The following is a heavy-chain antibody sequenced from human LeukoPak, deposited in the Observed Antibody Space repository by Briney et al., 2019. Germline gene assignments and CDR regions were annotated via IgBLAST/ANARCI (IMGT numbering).Heavy chain of an antibody. Sequence: GGSLRLSCAASGFTVSSNSMSWVRQAPGKGLEWVSVIYSGGSTSYADSVKGRFTISRDNSKNTLYLQINSLRAEDTAVYYCARGFGYCSGGSCYSHYYFDYWGQGTLVTVSS. CDR1: GFTVSSNS. V-gene: IGHV3-53*01. CDR3: ARGFGYCSGGSCYSHYYFDY. J-gene: IGHJ4*02. D-gene: IGHD2-15*01. CDR2: IYSGGST.